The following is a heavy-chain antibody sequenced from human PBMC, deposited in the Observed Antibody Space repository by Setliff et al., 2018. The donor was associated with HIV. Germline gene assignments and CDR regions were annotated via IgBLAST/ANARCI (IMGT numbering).Heavy chain of an antibody. CDR1: GGSFSGYY. CDR2: INHSGST. CDR3: ASESGYNYRGMDV. D-gene: IGHD5-12*01. Sequence: SETLSLTCAVYGGSFSGYYWSWIRQPPGKGLEWIGEINHSGSTNYNLSLKSRVTISLDTSKNQFSLRLISVTAADTAVYYCASESGYNYRGMDVWGQGTTVTVSS. V-gene: IGHV4-34*01. J-gene: IGHJ6*02.